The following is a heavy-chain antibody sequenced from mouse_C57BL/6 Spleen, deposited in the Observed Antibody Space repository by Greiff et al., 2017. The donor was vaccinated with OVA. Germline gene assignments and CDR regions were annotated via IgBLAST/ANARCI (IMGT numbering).Heavy chain of an antibody. D-gene: IGHD2-4*01. CDR2: ISSGGSYT. V-gene: IGHV5-6*01. CDR3: ARHEGGNYESFAY. Sequence: EVMLVESGGDLVKPGGSLKLSCAASGFTFSSYGMSWVRQTPDKRLEWVATISSGGSYTYYPDSVKGRFTISRDNAKNTPYLQTSSLKSEDTAMYYCARHEGGNYESFAYWGQGTLVTVSA. CDR1: GFTFSSYG. J-gene: IGHJ3*01.